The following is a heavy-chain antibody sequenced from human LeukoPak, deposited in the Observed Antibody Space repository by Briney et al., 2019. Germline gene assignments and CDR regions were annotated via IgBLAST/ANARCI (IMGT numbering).Heavy chain of an antibody. V-gene: IGHV1-69*13. CDR3: ARARELGYCSGGSCYSRYYFDY. J-gene: IGHJ4*02. CDR1: GVTFSSYA. D-gene: IGHD2-15*01. Sequence: SVKVSCKASGVTFSSYAISWVRQAPGQGLEWMGGIIPIFGTANYAQKFQGRVTITADESTSTAYMELSSLRSEDTAVYYCARARELGYCSGGSCYSRYYFDYWGQGTLVTVSS. CDR2: IIPIFGTA.